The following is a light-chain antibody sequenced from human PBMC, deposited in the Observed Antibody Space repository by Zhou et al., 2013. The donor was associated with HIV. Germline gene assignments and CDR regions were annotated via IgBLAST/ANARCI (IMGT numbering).Light chain of an antibody. CDR1: QSISNKY. CDR2: GAS. V-gene: IGKV3-20*01. CDR3: HHYSNSPPWT. J-gene: IGKJ1*01. Sequence: EIVLTQSPGTLSLSPGERATLSCRASQSISNKYLAWYQQTPGQAPRLLIYGASNRATGIPDRFSGSGSGTDFTLTINRLEPEDFAVYYCHHYSNSPPWTFGQGTNVEIK.